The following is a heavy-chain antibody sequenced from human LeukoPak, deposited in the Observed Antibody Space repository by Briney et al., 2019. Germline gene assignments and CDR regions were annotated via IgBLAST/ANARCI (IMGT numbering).Heavy chain of an antibody. Sequence: GGSLRLSCTASGFTFGDYAMSWVRQAPGKGLEWVGFIRSKAYGGTTEYAASVKGRFIISRDDSKSIAYLQMNSLKTEDTAVYYCTRVRYYGSGSYPTYAFDIWGQGTMVTVSS. CDR3: TRVRYYGSGSYPTYAFDI. CDR1: GFTFGDYA. CDR2: IRSKAYGGTT. V-gene: IGHV3-49*04. D-gene: IGHD3-10*01. J-gene: IGHJ3*02.